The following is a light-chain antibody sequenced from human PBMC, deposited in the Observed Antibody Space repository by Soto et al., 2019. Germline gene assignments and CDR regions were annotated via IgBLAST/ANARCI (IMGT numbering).Light chain of an antibody. CDR1: QSLSGW. CDR3: QQYNSYPWT. V-gene: IGKV1-5*01. J-gene: IGKJ1*01. Sequence: DIQMTQSPATLSASVGDRVTITCRASQSLSGWLAWYQQKPGKAPKLLIYDASSLESGVPSRFSGSGSGTEFALTISSLQPDDFATYYCQQYNSYPWTFGQGTQVEIK. CDR2: DAS.